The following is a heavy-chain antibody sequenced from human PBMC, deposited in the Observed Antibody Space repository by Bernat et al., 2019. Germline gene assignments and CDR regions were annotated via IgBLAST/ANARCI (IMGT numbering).Heavy chain of an antibody. D-gene: IGHD3-10*01. V-gene: IGHV3-23*01. J-gene: IGHJ4*02. CDR3: AKELGMVQGIIPLDY. CDR1: EFTFSSYA. CDR2: ISNSGGST. Sequence: EVQLLESGGGLVQPGWSLRLSCAASEFTFSSYAMTWVRQAPGKGLEWVSAISNSGGSTYYADSVKGRFTISRDNSRNTLYLQMNSLRAEDTAVYYCAKELGMVQGIIPLDYWGQGTLVTVSS.